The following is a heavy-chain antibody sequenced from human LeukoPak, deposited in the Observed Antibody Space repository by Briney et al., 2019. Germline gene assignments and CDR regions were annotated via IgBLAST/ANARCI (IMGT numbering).Heavy chain of an antibody. CDR2: IKQDGSEK. Sequence: GGSLRHSCAASGFTFISYLLSWVRQAPGKGLEWVANIKQDGSEKYYVDSVEGRFTISIDNAKNSLYLQMNSLRAEDTAVYYCARDSTDYGAYVFNSSGQGSLLTVSS. CDR1: GFTFISYL. CDR3: ARDSTDYGAYVFNS. D-gene: IGHD4-17*01. J-gene: IGHJ5*01. V-gene: IGHV3-7*01.